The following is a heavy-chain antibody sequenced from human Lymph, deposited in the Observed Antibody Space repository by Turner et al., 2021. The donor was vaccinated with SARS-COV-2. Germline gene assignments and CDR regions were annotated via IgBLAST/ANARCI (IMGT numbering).Heavy chain of an antibody. CDR3: ATFLGERPYDY. J-gene: IGHJ4*01. Sequence: VQLSQSRPVVTEPGSSVPVSCTASGGTFSSYGISWLRQAPGRGLAWMGGIIPIFDTTNYAQKFQGRGTVTADESTSTDHMELSSVRSEDTAVYYCATFLGERPYDYWGHGTLVTVSS. D-gene: IGHD1-26*01. CDR2: IIPIFDTT. CDR1: GGTFSSYG. V-gene: IGHV1-69*01.